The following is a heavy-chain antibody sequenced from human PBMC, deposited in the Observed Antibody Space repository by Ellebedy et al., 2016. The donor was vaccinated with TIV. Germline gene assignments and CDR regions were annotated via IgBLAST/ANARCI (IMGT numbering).Heavy chain of an antibody. J-gene: IGHJ5*02. CDR3: ARDTRFIDHQYNWFDP. V-gene: IGHV3-11*01. CDR2: ISSGGSTF. Sequence: GESLKISCAASGFTFSDFYMTWIRQAQGKGLECVSYISSGGSTFYYADSVKGRFTISRDNAKNSLYLQMNSLRAEDTAIYFCARDTRFIDHQYNWFDPWGQGTLVTVSS. D-gene: IGHD1-14*01. CDR1: GFTFSDFY.